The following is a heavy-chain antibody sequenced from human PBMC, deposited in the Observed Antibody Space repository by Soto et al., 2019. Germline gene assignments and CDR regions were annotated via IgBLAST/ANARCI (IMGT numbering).Heavy chain of an antibody. D-gene: IGHD2-15*01. Sequence: EVQLVESGGGLVKPGGSLRLSCAASGFSFSSYSMNWVRQAPGKGLEWVXXISSSASHINYADSVKGRFTISRDNAKKSLYLQMNSLRAEDTAVYYCARGYTGYCSGGTCYWFDPWGQGTLVTVSS. CDR1: GFSFSSYS. CDR3: ARGYTGYCSGGTCYWFDP. J-gene: IGHJ5*02. V-gene: IGHV3-21*01. CDR2: ISSSASHI.